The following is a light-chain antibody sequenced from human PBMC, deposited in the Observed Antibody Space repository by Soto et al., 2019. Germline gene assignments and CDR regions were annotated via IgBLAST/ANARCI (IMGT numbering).Light chain of an antibody. CDR2: GAS. V-gene: IGKV3-20*01. Sequence: ETVLTQSPGTLSLSPGERATLSCRASQSVSSSLAWYQQKPGQAPRLLLYGASNRATDIPDRFSGGGSGTDLTLTISRLEPEDFAVYYCQQYGTSPLTFGGGTKVEIK. J-gene: IGKJ4*01. CDR1: QSVSSS. CDR3: QQYGTSPLT.